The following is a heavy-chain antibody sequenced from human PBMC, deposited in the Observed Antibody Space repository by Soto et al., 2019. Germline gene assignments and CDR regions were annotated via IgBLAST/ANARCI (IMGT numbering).Heavy chain of an antibody. Sequence: ASVKVSCKVSGYTLTELSMHWVRQAPGKGLEWMGGFDPEDGETIYAQKFQGRVTMTEDTSTDTAYMELSSLRSEDTAVYYCATGPPILYYDNSGYYNPYWYWGQGTLVTVSS. CDR1: GYTLTELS. J-gene: IGHJ4*02. CDR2: FDPEDGET. V-gene: IGHV1-24*01. D-gene: IGHD3-22*01. CDR3: ATGPPILYYDNSGYYNPYWY.